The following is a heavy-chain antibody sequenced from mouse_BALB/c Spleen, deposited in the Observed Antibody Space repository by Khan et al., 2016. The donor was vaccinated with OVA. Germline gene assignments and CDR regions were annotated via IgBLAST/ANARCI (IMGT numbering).Heavy chain of an antibody. CDR2: INTETGEP. J-gene: IGHJ2*01. D-gene: IGHD2-10*02. V-gene: IGHV9-2-1*01. CDR1: GYTFTDYS. CDR3: ACGIKYGNFDY. Sequence: QIQLVQSGPELKKPGETVKISCKASGYTFTDYSMHWVKQAPGKGLKWMGWINTETGEPTYADDFKGRFAFSLETSASTAYLQLNNLKDEDTATCFCACGIKYGNFDYWGQGTTLTVSS.